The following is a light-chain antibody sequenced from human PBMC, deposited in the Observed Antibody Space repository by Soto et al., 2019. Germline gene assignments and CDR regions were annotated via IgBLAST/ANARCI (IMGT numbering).Light chain of an antibody. Sequence: DIQMTQSPSTLSASVGDRVIITCRASQSISSWLAWYQQKPGKATNLLIYKASTLKSGVPSRFSGSGSGTEFTLTISSLQPDDFATYYCQQYDNASWTFGQGTKVEIK. CDR3: QQYDNASWT. CDR1: QSISSW. CDR2: KAS. V-gene: IGKV1-5*03. J-gene: IGKJ1*01.